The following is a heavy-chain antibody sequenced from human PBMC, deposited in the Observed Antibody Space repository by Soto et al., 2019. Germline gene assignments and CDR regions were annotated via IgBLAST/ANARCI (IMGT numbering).Heavy chain of an antibody. Sequence: PGGSLRLSCAASGFTFSSYWMHWVRQAPGKGLEWVSYISSSSSTIYYADSVKGRFTISRDNAKNSLYLQMNSLRDEDTAVYYCARDTAYCTNGVCYNDAFDIWGQGTMVTVSS. D-gene: IGHD2-8*01. CDR2: ISSSSSTI. V-gene: IGHV3-48*02. CDR3: ARDTAYCTNGVCYNDAFDI. J-gene: IGHJ3*02. CDR1: GFTFSSYW.